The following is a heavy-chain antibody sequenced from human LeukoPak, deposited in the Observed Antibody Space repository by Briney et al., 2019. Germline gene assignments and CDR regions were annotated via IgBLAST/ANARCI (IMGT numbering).Heavy chain of an antibody. D-gene: IGHD5-18*01. CDR2: IIPILGIA. CDR1: GYTFTSYG. J-gene: IGHJ4*02. V-gene: IGHV1-69*04. Sequence: SVKVSCKAFGYTFTSYGITWVRQAPGQGLEWMGRIIPILGIANYAQKFQGRVTITADKSTSTAYMELSSLRSEDTAVYYCASLDTAMPLDYWGQGTLVTVSS. CDR3: ASLDTAMPLDY.